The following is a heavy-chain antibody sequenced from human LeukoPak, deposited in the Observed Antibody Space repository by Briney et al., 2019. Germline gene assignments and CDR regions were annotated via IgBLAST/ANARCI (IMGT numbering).Heavy chain of an antibody. J-gene: IGHJ5*02. CDR1: GYSISSGYY. CDR2: IYHSGST. D-gene: IGHD2-2*01. Sequence: SETLSLTCAVSGYSISSGYYWGWIRQPPGKGLEWIGRIYHSGSTYYNPSLKSRVTISVDTSKNHFSLKLSSVTAADTAVYYCARVVPEDIVVVPAAMGWFDPWGQGTLVTVSS. V-gene: IGHV4-38-2*01. CDR3: ARVVPEDIVVVPAAMGWFDP.